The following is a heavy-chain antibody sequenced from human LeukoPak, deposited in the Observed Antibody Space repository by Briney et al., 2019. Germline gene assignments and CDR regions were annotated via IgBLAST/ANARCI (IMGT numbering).Heavy chain of an antibody. CDR2: IYSGGAT. J-gene: IGHJ3*02. V-gene: IGHV3-53*01. CDR1: GFTFDDYG. CDR3: ARDSGNRGDSDI. D-gene: IGHD2-21*01. Sequence: PGGSLRLSCAASGFTFDDYGMSWVRQAPGKGLEWVSVIYSGGATYYADSVKGRFTVSRDNSKNTLYLQINSLRAEDTAVYYCARDSGNRGDSDIWGQGTMVTVSS.